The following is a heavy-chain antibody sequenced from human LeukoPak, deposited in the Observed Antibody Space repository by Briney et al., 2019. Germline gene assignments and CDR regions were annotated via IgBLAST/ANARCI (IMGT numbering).Heavy chain of an antibody. CDR3: ARDLRLRYFDWLFDY. CDR1: GGTFSSYA. CDR2: IIPILGIA. J-gene: IGHJ4*02. V-gene: IGHV1-69*04. D-gene: IGHD3-9*01. Sequence: ASVKVSCKASGGTFSSYAISWVRQAPGQGLEWMGRIIPILGIANYAQKFQGRVTITADKSTSTAYMELSSLRSEDTAVYYCARDLRLRYFDWLFDYWGQGTLVTVSS.